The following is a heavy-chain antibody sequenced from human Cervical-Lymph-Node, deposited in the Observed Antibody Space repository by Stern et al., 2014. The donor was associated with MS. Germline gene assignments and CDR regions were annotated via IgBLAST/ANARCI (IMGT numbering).Heavy chain of an antibody. CDR1: GYSFTTFW. Sequence: EVQLVESGAEVKKPGGSLKISCKGSGYSFTTFWIGWVRQMPGKGLEWLGIIFPDDSDTRYSPSFQGQVNISADKSTDTAYLQWSSLKASDTATYYCARPLGSGWTAGWYYWGQGTRVTVSS. D-gene: IGHD6-19*01. J-gene: IGHJ4*02. CDR3: ARPLGSGWTAGWYY. CDR2: IFPDDSDT. V-gene: IGHV5-51*03.